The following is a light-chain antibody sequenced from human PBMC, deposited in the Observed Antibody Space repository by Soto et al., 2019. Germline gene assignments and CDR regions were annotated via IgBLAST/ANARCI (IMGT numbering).Light chain of an antibody. CDR3: QQYDNDSGT. J-gene: IGKJ1*01. Sequence: DIQMTQSPSTLSASVGDRVIITCRASQSISSWLAWYQQKPGKAPNLLIYKASTLKSGVPSRFSGSGSGTEFTLTISSLQPDDFATYYCQQYDNDSGTFGQGTKVEIK. CDR1: QSISSW. CDR2: KAS. V-gene: IGKV1-5*03.